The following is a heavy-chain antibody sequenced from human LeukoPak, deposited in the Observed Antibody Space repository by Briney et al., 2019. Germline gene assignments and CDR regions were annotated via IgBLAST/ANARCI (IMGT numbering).Heavy chain of an antibody. CDR2: IYPRDGST. D-gene: IGHD6-13*01. CDR3: ARDTALRSSSWYVWAY. Sequence: ASVTVSCTASGYTFTSNYIHWVRQAPGQGLEWMGMIYPRDGSTSYAQKFQGRVTITADESTSTAYMELSSLRSEDTAVYYCARDTALRSSSWYVWAYWGQGTLVTVSS. CDR1: GYTFTSNY. V-gene: IGHV1-46*01. J-gene: IGHJ4*02.